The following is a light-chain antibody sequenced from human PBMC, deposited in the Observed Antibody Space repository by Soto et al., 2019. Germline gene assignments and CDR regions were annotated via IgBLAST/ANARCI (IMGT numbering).Light chain of an antibody. V-gene: IGLV1-47*01. CDR1: NSNVGSDY. CDR3: AAWDDSLSGRV. CDR2: RNN. J-gene: IGLJ3*02. Sequence: QPVLTQPPSASGTPGQRVTISCFGSNSNVGSDYVYWYQHIPGTAPKLLIYRNNQRPSGVPDRFSGSKSGTSASLAISGLRSEDEADYYCAAWDDSLSGRVFGGGTQLTVL.